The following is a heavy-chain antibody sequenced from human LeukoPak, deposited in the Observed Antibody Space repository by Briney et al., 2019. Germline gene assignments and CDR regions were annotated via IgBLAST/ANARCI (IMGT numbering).Heavy chain of an antibody. CDR1: GYTLTELS. D-gene: IGHD3-22*01. J-gene: IGHJ4*02. CDR2: FDPEDGET. Sequence: GASVKVSCKVSGYTLTELSMHWVRQAPGKGLEWMGGFDPEDGETIYAQKFQGRVTMTEDTSTDTAYMELSSLRSEDTAVYYCATVCYDSSGSNYWGQGTLVTVSS. CDR3: ATVCYDSSGSNY. V-gene: IGHV1-24*01.